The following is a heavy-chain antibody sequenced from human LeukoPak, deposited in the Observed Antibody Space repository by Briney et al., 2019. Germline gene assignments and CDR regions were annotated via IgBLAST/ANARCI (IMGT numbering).Heavy chain of an antibody. CDR2: ISGSGGST. Sequence: PGGSLRLSCAASGFTFSSYAMSWVRQAPGEGLEWVSAISGSGGSTYYADSVKGRFTISRDNSKNTLYLQMNSLRAEDTAVYYCAKDYYDSSGYYPGAADYWGQGTLVTVSS. CDR3: AKDYYDSSGYYPGAADY. D-gene: IGHD3-22*01. V-gene: IGHV3-23*01. CDR1: GFTFSSYA. J-gene: IGHJ4*02.